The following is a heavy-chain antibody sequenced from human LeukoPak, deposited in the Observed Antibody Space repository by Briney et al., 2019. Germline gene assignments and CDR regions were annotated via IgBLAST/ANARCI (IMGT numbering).Heavy chain of an antibody. CDR3: ARSGYSSPRGGFDP. CDR1: GYTFTGYH. D-gene: IGHD6-13*01. V-gene: IGHV1-2*02. Sequence: ASVKVSCKASGYTFTGYHMHWVRQAPGQGLEWMGWINPDSGGTDYAQKFQGRVTMTRDMSTSTVYMELSSLRSDDTAIYYCARSGYSSPRGGFDPWGQGTLVTVSS. CDR2: INPDSGGT. J-gene: IGHJ5*02.